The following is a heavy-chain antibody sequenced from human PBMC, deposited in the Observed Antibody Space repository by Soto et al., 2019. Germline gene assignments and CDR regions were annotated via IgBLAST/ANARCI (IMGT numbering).Heavy chain of an antibody. J-gene: IGHJ4*02. V-gene: IGHV4-39*01. D-gene: IGHD3-3*01. CDR3: ASQGGGSTYYDFWSGYCPFDY. Sequence: SETLSLTCIVSGGSISISSYYWGWIRQPPGKGLEWIGSVYYIGTTYYNPSLKTRVAISVDTSKNQFSLKLSSVTAADTAVYYCASQGGGSTYYDFWSGYCPFDYWSQGTLVTVSS. CDR2: VYYIGTT. CDR1: GGSISISSYY.